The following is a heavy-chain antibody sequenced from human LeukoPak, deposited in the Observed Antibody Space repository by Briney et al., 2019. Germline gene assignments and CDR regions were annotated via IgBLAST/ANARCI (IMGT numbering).Heavy chain of an antibody. Sequence: SVKVSCKASGGTLSSYAISWVRQAPGQGLEWMGGIIPIFGTANYAQKFQGRVTITADKSTSTAYMELSSLRSEDTAVYYCARATGQLVLNDAFDIWGQGTMVTVSS. D-gene: IGHD6-6*01. V-gene: IGHV1-69*06. CDR1: GGTLSSYA. CDR2: IIPIFGTA. CDR3: ARATGQLVLNDAFDI. J-gene: IGHJ3*02.